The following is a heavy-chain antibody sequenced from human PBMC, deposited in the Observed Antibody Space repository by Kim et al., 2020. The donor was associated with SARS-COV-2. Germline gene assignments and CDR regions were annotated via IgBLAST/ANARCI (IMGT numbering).Heavy chain of an antibody. D-gene: IGHD2-21*01. V-gene: IGHV3-64*01. CDR3: SRDAIPRGNTAAFGI. Sequence: GGSLRLSCAASGFTFSIYTMYWVRQAPGKGLEYVSAISSNGGSTYYANSVKGRFTISRDNSRNTVYLQMGSLRVEDMAVYYCSRDAIPRGNTAAFGIWG. J-gene: IGHJ3*02. CDR2: ISSNGGST. CDR1: GFTFSIYT.